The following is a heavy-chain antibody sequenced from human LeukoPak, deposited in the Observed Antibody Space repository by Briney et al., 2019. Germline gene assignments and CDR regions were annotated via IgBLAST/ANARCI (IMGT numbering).Heavy chain of an antibody. J-gene: IGHJ4*02. V-gene: IGHV1-58*02. CDR1: GFTFTSSA. CDR3: AAETNAFWSGYYYFDY. D-gene: IGHD3-3*01. Sequence: ASVKVSCKASGFTFTSSAMQGGRHARGQRLEWIGWIVVGSGNTNYAQKFQERVTITTAMSTSTAYMELSSLRSEDTAVYYCAAETNAFWSGYYYFDYWGEGTLVTVSS. CDR2: IVVGSGNT.